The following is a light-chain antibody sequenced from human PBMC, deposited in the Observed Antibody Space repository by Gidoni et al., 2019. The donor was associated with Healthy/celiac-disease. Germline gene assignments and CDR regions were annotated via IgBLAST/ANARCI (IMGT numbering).Light chain of an antibody. J-gene: IGKJ1*01. CDR1: QSVSSN. CDR2: GAS. CDR3: QQYNNWPPWT. Sequence: EIVMTQSPATLSVSPGERATLSCRASQSVSSNLAWYQQKPGQAPRLLIYGASTRATGIPARFSGSGSGTEFTLTISSLQSEDVAVYYCQQYNNWPPWTCGQXTKVEIK. V-gene: IGKV3-15*01.